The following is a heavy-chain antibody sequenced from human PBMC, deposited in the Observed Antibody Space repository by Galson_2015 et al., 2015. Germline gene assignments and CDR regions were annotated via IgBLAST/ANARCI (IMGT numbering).Heavy chain of an antibody. CDR2: IDPSDSYT. CDR3: ARHLVVVPAAIRLDY. J-gene: IGHJ4*02. V-gene: IGHV5-10-1*04. CDR1: GYSFTIYW. Sequence: QSGAEVKKPGESLRISCTGSGYSFTIYWISWVRQMPGKGLEWMGRIDPSDSYTNYSPSFQGQVTISADKSISTAYLQWSSLKASDTAMYYCARHLVVVPAAIRLDYWGQGTLVTVSS. D-gene: IGHD2-2*01.